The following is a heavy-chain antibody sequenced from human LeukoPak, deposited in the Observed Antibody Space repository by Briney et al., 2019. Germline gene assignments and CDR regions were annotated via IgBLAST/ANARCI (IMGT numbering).Heavy chain of an antibody. D-gene: IGHD2-2*02. V-gene: IGHV3-53*01. J-gene: IGHJ6*02. CDR2: IYSGGST. CDR1: GFTVSSNY. Sequence: PGGSLRLSCAASGFTVSSNYMSWVRQAPGKGLEWVSVIYSGGSTYYADSVKGRFTISRDNSKNTLYLQMNSLRAEDTAVYYCARDSRVVVPAAKPFGDYYYGMDVWGQGTTVTVSS. CDR3: ARDSRVVVPAAKPFGDYYYGMDV.